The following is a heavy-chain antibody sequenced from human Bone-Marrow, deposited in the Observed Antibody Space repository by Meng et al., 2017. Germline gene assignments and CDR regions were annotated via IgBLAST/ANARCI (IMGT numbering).Heavy chain of an antibody. CDR2: INAGNGNT. J-gene: IGHJ1*01. CDR3: ARVYSSGWYWYFQH. V-gene: IGHV1-3*01. D-gene: IGHD6-19*01. Sequence: QVQLVHSGGEVKKPGASVKVSCKASGYTFTSYAMHWVRQAPGQRLEWMGWINAGNGNTKYSQKFQGRVTITRDTSASTAYMELSSLRSEDTAVYYCARVYSSGWYWYFQHWGQGTLVTVSS. CDR1: GYTFTSYA.